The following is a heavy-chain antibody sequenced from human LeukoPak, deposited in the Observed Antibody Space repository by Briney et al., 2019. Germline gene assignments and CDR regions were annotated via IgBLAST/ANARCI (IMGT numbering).Heavy chain of an antibody. CDR3: AKGHGSGWNFFDY. D-gene: IGHD6-19*01. CDR1: GFAFDDYA. J-gene: IGHJ4*02. V-gene: IGHV3-20*04. CDR2: INWNGGST. Sequence: GGSLRLSCAASGFAFDDYAMSWVRQAPGKGLEWVSRINWNGGSTSYADSVKGRFTISRDNSKNTLYLQMNSLRAEDTAVYYCAKGHGSGWNFFDYWGQGTLVTVSS.